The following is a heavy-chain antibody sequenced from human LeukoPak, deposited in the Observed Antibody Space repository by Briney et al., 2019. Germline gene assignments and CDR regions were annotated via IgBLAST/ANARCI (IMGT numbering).Heavy chain of an antibody. D-gene: IGHD6-13*01. V-gene: IGHV1-2*02. Sequence: GASVKVSCKASGYTFTCYYMHWVRQAPGQGLEWMGWINPNSGGTNYAQKFQGRVTMTRDTSISTAYMELSRLRSDDTAVYYCARERSSSWYRNWFDPWGQGTLVTVSS. CDR1: GYTFTCYY. CDR3: ARERSSSWYRNWFDP. J-gene: IGHJ5*02. CDR2: INPNSGGT.